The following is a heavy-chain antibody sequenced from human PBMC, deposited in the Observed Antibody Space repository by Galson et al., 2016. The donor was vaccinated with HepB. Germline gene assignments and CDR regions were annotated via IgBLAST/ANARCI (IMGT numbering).Heavy chain of an antibody. CDR3: ARGRSILERGWYWFDP. CDR2: IKQDGSEK. Sequence: SLRLSCADSGFTFRNYWMSWIRQAPGKGLEWVANIKQDGSEKHYVDSVKGRFTISRDNAKNSLYLQMNSLRAKDTAVYYCARGRSILERGWYWFDPWGQGTLVTVSS. J-gene: IGHJ5*02. CDR1: GFTFRNYW. D-gene: IGHD6-19*01. V-gene: IGHV3-7*04.